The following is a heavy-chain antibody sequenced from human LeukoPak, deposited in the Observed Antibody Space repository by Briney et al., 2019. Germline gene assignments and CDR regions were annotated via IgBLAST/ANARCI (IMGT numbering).Heavy chain of an antibody. CDR3: ARGTYDSRDYYGMDV. CDR2: IYYSGST. D-gene: IGHD3-3*01. J-gene: IGHJ6*02. Sequence: SETLSLTCTVSGGSISSYYWSWIRQPPGKGLEWIGYIYYSGSTNYNPSLKSRVTISVDTSKNQFSLKLSSVTAADTAVYYRARGTYDSRDYYGMDVWGQGTTVTVSS. CDR1: GGSISSYY. V-gene: IGHV4-59*01.